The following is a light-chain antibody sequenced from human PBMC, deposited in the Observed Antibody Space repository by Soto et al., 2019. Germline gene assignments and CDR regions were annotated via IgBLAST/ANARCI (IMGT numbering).Light chain of an antibody. CDR3: QSYDSSNRWV. J-gene: IGLJ3*02. CDR2: EDN. CDR1: SGSIASNY. V-gene: IGLV6-57*02. Sequence: NFMLTQPLSVSESPGKTVTISCTGSSGSIASNYVQWYQQRPGSAPTTVIYEDNQRPSGVPDRFSGSIDSSSNSASLTISGLKTEDDADYYCQSYDSSNRWVFGGGTKLTV.